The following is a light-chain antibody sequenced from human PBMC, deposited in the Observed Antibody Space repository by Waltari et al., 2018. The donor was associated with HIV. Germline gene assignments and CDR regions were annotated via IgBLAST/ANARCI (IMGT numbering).Light chain of an antibody. Sequence: VVMPPSPLPSPVTVGQPAPISCTSSQSLVYCAGNTYLNWLQPRPVQYATPLSSKVSHQDTAVTDRGSGSGSGTDFTMKISRVEDEDVGVYHCLQGTHWPLTFGGGTKVEIK. CDR1: QSLVYCAGNTY. J-gene: IGKJ4*01. V-gene: IGKV2-30*01. CDR3: LQGTHWPLT. CDR2: KVS.